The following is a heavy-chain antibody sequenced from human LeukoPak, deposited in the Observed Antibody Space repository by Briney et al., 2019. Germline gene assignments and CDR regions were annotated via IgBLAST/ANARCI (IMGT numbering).Heavy chain of an antibody. CDR2: INHSGST. CDR3: ARGLAYSSSWYYFDY. J-gene: IGHJ4*02. CDR1: GGSISSSSYY. D-gene: IGHD6-13*01. V-gene: IGHV4-39*07. Sequence: PSETLSLTCTVSGGSISSSSYYWGWIRQPPGKGLEWIGEINHSGSTNYNPSLKSRVTISVDTSKNQFSLKLSSVTAADTAVYYCARGLAYSSSWYYFDYWGQGTLVTVSS.